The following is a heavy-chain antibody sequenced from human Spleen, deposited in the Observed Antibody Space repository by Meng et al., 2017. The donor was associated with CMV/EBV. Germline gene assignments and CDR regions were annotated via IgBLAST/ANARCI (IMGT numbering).Heavy chain of an antibody. CDR1: FTVSTYG. Sequence: FTVSTYGMHGVRQAPGKGLEWVAFIRYDGSNKYFADSVKGRFTISRDNSRNTLYLQMNSLRAEDTAVYYCAKDWGYYDTSGFHIFDYWGQGTLVTVSS. J-gene: IGHJ4*02. CDR3: AKDWGYYDTSGFHIFDY. D-gene: IGHD3-22*01. CDR2: IRYDGSNK. V-gene: IGHV3-30*02.